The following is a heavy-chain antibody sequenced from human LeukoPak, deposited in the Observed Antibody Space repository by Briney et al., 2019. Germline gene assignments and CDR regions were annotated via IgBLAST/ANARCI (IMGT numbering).Heavy chain of an antibody. CDR1: GGSISTSNYY. J-gene: IGHJ4*02. CDR2: IFYSGST. D-gene: IGHD4-11*01. Sequence: KTSETLSLTCTVSGGSISTSNYYWGWIRQPPGKGLEWIGNIFYSGSTYYSPSLKSRVTISLHTSKNQFSLKLNSVTAADTAVYYCARDRDNSNYVVYFHDWGQGSLVTVSS. V-gene: IGHV4-39*07. CDR3: ARDRDNSNYVVYFHD.